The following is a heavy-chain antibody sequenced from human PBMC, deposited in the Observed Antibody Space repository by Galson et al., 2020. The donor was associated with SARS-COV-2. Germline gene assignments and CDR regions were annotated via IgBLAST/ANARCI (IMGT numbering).Heavy chain of an antibody. Sequence: ASVKVSCKASGYTFTSYYMHWVRQAPGQGLEWMGIINPSGGSTSYAQKFQGRVTMTRDTSTSTVYMELSSLRSEDTAVYYCARDLAYLYYYDSSGYSPYDAFDIWGQGTMVTVSS. V-gene: IGHV1-46*01. J-gene: IGHJ3*02. D-gene: IGHD3-22*01. CDR1: GYTFTSYY. CDR2: INPSGGST. CDR3: ARDLAYLYYYDSSGYSPYDAFDI.